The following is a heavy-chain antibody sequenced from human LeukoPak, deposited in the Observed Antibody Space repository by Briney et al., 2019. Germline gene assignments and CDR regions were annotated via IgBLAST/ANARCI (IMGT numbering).Heavy chain of an antibody. D-gene: IGHD5-12*01. CDR2: IYYSGST. CDR3: ARLPSGYDSRRLYFDY. CDR1: GGSISSSSYY. J-gene: IGHJ4*02. Sequence: SETLSLTCTVSGGSISSSSYYWGWIRQPPGKGLEWIGSIYYSGSTYYNPSLKSRVTISVDTSKNQFSLKLSSVTAADTAVYYCARLPSGYDSRRLYFDYWGQGTLVTVSS. V-gene: IGHV4-39*01.